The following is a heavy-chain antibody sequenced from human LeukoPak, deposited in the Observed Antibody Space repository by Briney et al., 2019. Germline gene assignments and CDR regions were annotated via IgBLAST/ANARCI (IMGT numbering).Heavy chain of an antibody. V-gene: IGHV3-21*01. Sequence: GGTLRLSCAASGFTFSSYSMNWVRQAPGKGLEWVSSISSSSSYIYYADSVKGRFTISRDNAKNSLYLQMNSLRAEDTAVYYCARTNLDTAMANDYWGQGTLVTVSS. J-gene: IGHJ4*02. CDR2: ISSSSSYI. CDR1: GFTFSSYS. D-gene: IGHD5-18*01. CDR3: ARTNLDTAMANDY.